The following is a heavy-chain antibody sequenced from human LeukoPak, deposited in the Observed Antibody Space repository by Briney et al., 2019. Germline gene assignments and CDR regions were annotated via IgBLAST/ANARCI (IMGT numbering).Heavy chain of an antibody. D-gene: IGHD3-16*02. CDR3: ARADDYIWGSYLAPRDYFDY. V-gene: IGHV4-34*01. J-gene: IGHJ4*02. CDR2: INHSGST. Sequence: PSEALFLTCAVYGGYFSDYHWSWIRQPPGKGVEWIGEINHSGSTSYNPSLKSRVTISVDTSKNQFSLKLSSVTAADTAVYYCARADDYIWGSYLAPRDYFDYWGQGTLVTVSS. CDR1: GGYFSDYH.